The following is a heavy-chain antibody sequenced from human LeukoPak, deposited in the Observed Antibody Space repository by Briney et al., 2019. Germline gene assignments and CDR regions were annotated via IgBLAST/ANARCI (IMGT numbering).Heavy chain of an antibody. Sequence: GGSLRLSCVASGFTFSIYGMAWVRQAPGKGLEWVSAINENGGHTYYADSVKGRFTISRDNSKNTLYLQMNSLRAEDTAICYCAKDRDTRGRRKFGLWGRGTPVTVPS. CDR1: GFTFSIYG. D-gene: IGHD1-14*01. J-gene: IGHJ2*01. CDR3: AKDRDTRGRRKFGL. V-gene: IGHV3-23*01. CDR2: INENGGHT.